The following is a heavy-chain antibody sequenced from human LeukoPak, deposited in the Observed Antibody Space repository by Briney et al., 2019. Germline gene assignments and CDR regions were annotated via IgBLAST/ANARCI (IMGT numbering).Heavy chain of an antibody. V-gene: IGHV3-7*01. J-gene: IGHJ6*03. CDR3: ARERIGYCSRTSCYLERYYYYMDV. CDR2: IKQDGSEK. Sequence: GGSLRLSCAASGFTFSSYWMSWVRQAPGKGLEWVANIKQDGSEKYYVDSVKGRFTISRDNAKNSLYLQMNSLRAEDTAVYYCARERIGYCSRTSCYLERYYYYMDVWGKGTTVTVSS. D-gene: IGHD2-2*01. CDR1: GFTFSSYW.